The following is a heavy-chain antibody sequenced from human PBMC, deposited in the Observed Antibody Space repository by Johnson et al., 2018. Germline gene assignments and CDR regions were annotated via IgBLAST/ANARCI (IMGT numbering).Heavy chain of an antibody. D-gene: IGHD3-22*01. CDR3: ARNTYYYDSSGYYYYYYMDV. CDR2: IYYSGST. V-gene: IGHV4-59*01. Sequence: QVQLQESGPGLVKPSETLSLTCTVSGGSISSYYWSWIRQPPGKGLEWIGYIYYSGSTNYNPSLKSRVTISVDTSKNQLSLKLSPVTAADTAVYYCARNTYYYDSSGYYYYYYMDVWGKGTTVTVSS. CDR1: GGSISSYY. J-gene: IGHJ6*03.